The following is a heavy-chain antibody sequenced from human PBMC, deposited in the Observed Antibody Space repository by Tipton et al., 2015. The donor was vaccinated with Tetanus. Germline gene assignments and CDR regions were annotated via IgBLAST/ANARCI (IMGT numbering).Heavy chain of an antibody. CDR3: ASGSSIRHGLDV. CDR2: ISASGST. J-gene: IGHJ6*02. Sequence: TLSLTCTVSGGSIRSDNYYWNWIRQPPGKGLEWLAYISASGSTNSNYSLKSRITISRDTSKNQFSLKLASVTAADTAVYYCASGSSIRHGLDVWGHGTPVTVSS. V-gene: IGHV4-61*01. CDR1: GGSIRSDNYY. D-gene: IGHD2-2*01.